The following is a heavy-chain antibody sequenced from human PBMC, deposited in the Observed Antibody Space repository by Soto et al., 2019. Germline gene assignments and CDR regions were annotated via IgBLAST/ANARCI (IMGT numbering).Heavy chain of an antibody. CDR1: GFTFSRYY. J-gene: IGHJ4*02. CDR2: ISTTGTYT. D-gene: IGHD3-9*01. CDR3: ARGLRDFDWRLPFGY. V-gene: IGHV3-21*01. Sequence: PGGSLRLSCAASGFTFSRYYMNWVRQAPGKGLEWVSSISTTGTYTHYADSLKGRFTISRDNAKKLLYLEMDSLRAEDTAVYYRARGLRDFDWRLPFGYWGQGTLVTVSS.